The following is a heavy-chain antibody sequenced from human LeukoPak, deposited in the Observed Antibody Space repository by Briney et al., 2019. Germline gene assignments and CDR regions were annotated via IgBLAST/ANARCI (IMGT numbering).Heavy chain of an antibody. D-gene: IGHD4-17*01. Sequence: SDTLSLTCTVSGGSISSYYWSWIRQPPGKGLEWIGYIYYSGSTNYNPSLKSRVTISVDTSKNQFSLKLSSVTAADTAVYYCASSSYGDGRLPIDYWGQGTLVTVSS. V-gene: IGHV4-59*08. CDR3: ASSSYGDGRLPIDY. CDR2: IYYSGST. J-gene: IGHJ4*02. CDR1: GGSISSYY.